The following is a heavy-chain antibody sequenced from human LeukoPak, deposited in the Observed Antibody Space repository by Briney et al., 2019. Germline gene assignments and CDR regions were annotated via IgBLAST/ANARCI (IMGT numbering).Heavy chain of an antibody. CDR3: ARALNIAARPFDY. D-gene: IGHD6-6*01. V-gene: IGHV4-34*01. Sequence: PSETLSLTCAVYGGSFSGYYWSWIRQPPGKGLEWIGEINHSGSTNYNPSLKSRVTISVDTSKNQFSLKLSPVTAADTAVYYCARALNIAARPFDYWGQGTLVTVSS. J-gene: IGHJ4*02. CDR1: GGSFSGYY. CDR2: INHSGST.